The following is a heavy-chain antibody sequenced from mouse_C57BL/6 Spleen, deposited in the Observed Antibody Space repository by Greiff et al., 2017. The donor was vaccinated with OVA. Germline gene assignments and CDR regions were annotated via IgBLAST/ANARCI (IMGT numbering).Heavy chain of an antibody. CDR2: ISSGGDYI. Sequence: NLVESGEGLVKPGGSLKLSCAASGFTFSSYAMSWVRQTPEKRLEWVAYISSGGDYIYYADTVKGRFTISRDNARNTLYLQMSSLKSEDTAMYYCTRGPYYYGSSYHAMDYWGQGTSVTVSS. J-gene: IGHJ4*01. CDR1: GFTFSSYA. D-gene: IGHD1-1*01. CDR3: TRGPYYYGSSYHAMDY. V-gene: IGHV5-9-1*02.